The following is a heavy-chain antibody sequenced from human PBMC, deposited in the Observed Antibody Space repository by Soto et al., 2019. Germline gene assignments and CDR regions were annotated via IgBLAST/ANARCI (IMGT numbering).Heavy chain of an antibody. D-gene: IGHD1-1*01. V-gene: IGHV3-74*01. Sequence: VQLVESGGGLVQPGGSLRLSCVASGFTFSNYWMHWVRQAPRKGLVWVSRIKFDGSSTSYADSVKGRFTISRDNADNTVYLQMNSLRAEDTGVYYCARGVRYYYVVDVLGQGTTVTVSS. CDR3: ARGVRYYYVVDV. J-gene: IGHJ6*02. CDR1: GFTFSNYW. CDR2: IKFDGSST.